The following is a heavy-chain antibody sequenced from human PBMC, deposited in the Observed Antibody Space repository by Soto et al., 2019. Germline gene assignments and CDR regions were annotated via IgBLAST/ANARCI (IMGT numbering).Heavy chain of an antibody. Sequence: GETWKISGKGSANSFVSYWIAWVRPRPGKGLVWIGIIYPGDYFNRYRPSFKGQVTISVDKSISTASLKWSSLAASDTAMYYCARTYLSGRTERWYFHLWGRGTLVTVSS. J-gene: IGHJ2*01. CDR2: IYPGDYFN. CDR3: ARTYLSGRTERWYFHL. CDR1: ANSFVSYW. D-gene: IGHD6-19*01. V-gene: IGHV5-51*01.